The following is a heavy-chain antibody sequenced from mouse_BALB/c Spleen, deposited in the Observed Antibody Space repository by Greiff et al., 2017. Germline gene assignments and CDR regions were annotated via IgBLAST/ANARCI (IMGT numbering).Heavy chain of an antibody. Sequence: DVQLVESGGGLVQPGGSLKLSCAASGFTFSSYTMSWVRQTPEKRLEWVAYISNGGGSTYYPDTVKGRFTISRDNAKNTLYLQMSSLKSEDTAMYYCARQSYGNLDYWGQGTTLTVSS. D-gene: IGHD2-10*02. CDR1: GFTFSSYT. V-gene: IGHV5-12-2*01. CDR3: ARQSYGNLDY. CDR2: ISNGGGST. J-gene: IGHJ2*01.